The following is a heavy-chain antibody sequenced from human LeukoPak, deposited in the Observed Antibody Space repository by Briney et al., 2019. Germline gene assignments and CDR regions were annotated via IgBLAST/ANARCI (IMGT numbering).Heavy chain of an antibody. CDR1: GGSVSSSLYY. J-gene: IGHJ4*02. D-gene: IGHD2-21*02. V-gene: IGHV4-39*01. Sequence: PSETLSLTCTVSGGSVSSSLYYWGWIRQPPGKGLDWIGNIFSSGTTYYNQSLKSRVTISVDTSKNQFSLKVRGVTAADTAVYYCARRKDEVTATFDYWGQGILVTVSS. CDR3: ARRKDEVTATFDY. CDR2: IFSSGTT.